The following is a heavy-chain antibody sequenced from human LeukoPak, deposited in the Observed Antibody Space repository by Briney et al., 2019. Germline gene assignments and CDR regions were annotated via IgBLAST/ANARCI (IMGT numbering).Heavy chain of an antibody. Sequence: SETLSLTCTVSGGSISSYYWSWIRQPPGKGLEWIGYIYYSGSTNYNPSLKSRVTKSVDTSKNQFSLKLSSVTAADTAVYYCARDLGGCSGGSCQNWLDPWGQGTLVTVSS. CDR3: ARDLGGCSGGSCQNWLDP. V-gene: IGHV4-59*01. D-gene: IGHD2-15*01. CDR1: GGSISSYY. J-gene: IGHJ5*02. CDR2: IYYSGST.